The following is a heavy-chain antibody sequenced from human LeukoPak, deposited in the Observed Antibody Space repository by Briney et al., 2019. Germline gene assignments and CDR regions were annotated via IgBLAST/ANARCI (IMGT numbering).Heavy chain of an antibody. J-gene: IGHJ4*02. V-gene: IGHV3-30-3*01. D-gene: IGHD2-15*01. CDR3: ARGDIVVVVAAAFDY. CDR1: GFTFSSYA. CDR2: ISYDGSNK. Sequence: GRSLRLSCAASGFTFSSYAMHWVRQAPGKGLEWVAVISYDGSNKYYADSVKGRFTISRDNSKNTLYLQMNSLRAEDTAVYYCARGDIVVVVAAAFDYWGQGTLVTVSS.